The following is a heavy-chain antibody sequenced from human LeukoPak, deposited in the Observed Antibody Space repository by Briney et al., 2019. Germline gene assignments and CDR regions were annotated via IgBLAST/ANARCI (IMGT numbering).Heavy chain of an antibody. J-gene: IGHJ4*02. CDR1: GGSISSYY. D-gene: IGHD3-10*01. Sequence: SETLSLTCTVSGGSISSYYWSWIRQPAGKGLEWIGSIYYSGSTYYNPSLKSRVTISVDTSKNQFSLKLSSVTAADTAVYYCARESYGSGSPLGYWGQGTLVTVSS. V-gene: IGHV4-4*07. CDR2: IYYSGST. CDR3: ARESYGSGSPLGY.